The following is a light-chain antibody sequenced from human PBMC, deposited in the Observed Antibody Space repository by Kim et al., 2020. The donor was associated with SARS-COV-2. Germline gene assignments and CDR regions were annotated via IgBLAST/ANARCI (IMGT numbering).Light chain of an antibody. Sequence: SYELTQPPSVSVSPGQTARITCSGDALPKQYAYWYQQKPGQAPVLVIYKDSERPSGIPERFSGSSSGTTVTLTISGVQAEDEADYYCQSADSSIGVFGTG. V-gene: IGLV3-25*03. CDR2: KDS. J-gene: IGLJ1*01. CDR3: QSADSSIGV. CDR1: ALPKQY.